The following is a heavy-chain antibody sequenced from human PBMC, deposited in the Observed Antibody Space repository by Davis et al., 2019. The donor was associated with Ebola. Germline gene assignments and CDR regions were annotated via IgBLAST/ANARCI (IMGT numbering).Heavy chain of an antibody. V-gene: IGHV3-30*19. CDR2: ISYAGSNT. CDR3: ARDRTLMAAAGDFQH. J-gene: IGHJ1*01. CDR1: GITFSYSG. Sequence: GESLKISCTASGITFSYSGMHWVRQAPGKGLEWVAVISYAGSNTYYADSVKGRLTISRDNSKNTLFLQMNSLRAEDTAVYYCARDRTLMAAAGDFQHWGQGTLVTVSS. D-gene: IGHD6-13*01.